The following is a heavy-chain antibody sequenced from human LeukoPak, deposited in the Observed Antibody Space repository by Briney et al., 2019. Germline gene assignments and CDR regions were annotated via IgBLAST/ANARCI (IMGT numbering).Heavy chain of an antibody. V-gene: IGHV3-21*01. J-gene: IGHJ4*02. CDR3: VKVAKYYYGSETYYFFEH. Sequence: PGGSLRLSCAASGFTFSSYSMNWVRQAPGTGLEWVSSITSNTNYIYYADSVKGRFTISRDNAKNSLYLQMNSLRVEDTAIYYCVKVAKYYYGSETYYFFEHWGQGTPVTASS. D-gene: IGHD3-10*01. CDR2: ITSNTNYI. CDR1: GFTFSSYS.